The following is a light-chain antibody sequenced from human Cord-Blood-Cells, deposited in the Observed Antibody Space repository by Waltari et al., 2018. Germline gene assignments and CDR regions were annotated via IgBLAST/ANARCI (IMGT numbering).Light chain of an antibody. CDR2: EVS. V-gene: IGLV2-14*01. J-gene: IGLJ1*01. Sequence: QSALTQPASVSGSPGQSITISCTGTSSDVGGYNSVPWYQQHPGKAPKLMIYEVSNRPSGVSNRFSGSKSGNTASLTISGLQAEDEADYYCSSYTSSSADYVFGTGTKVTVL. CDR1: SSDVGGYNS. CDR3: SSYTSSSADYV.